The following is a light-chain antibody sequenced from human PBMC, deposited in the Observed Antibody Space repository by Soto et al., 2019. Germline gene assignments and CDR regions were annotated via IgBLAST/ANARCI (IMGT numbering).Light chain of an antibody. CDR3: AAWDDRLSAYV. CDR1: IXNIGSNP. V-gene: IGLV1-47*01. J-gene: IGLJ1*01. CDR2: RNN. Sequence: QSVLTQPPSASGTPGQRVTISCSGGIXNIGSNPVYWHQHLPGTAPKLLVYRNNQRPSGVPDRFSDSKSGTSAFLAISGLRSEDEADYYCAAWDDRLSAYVFGTGTKVT.